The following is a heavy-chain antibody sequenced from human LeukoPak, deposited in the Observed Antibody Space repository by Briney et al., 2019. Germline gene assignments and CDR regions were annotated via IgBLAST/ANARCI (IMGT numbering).Heavy chain of an antibody. Sequence: ASVKVSCKASGYTFTDYYMHWVRQAPGQGLEWMGWINPNSGGTNYAQKFQGRVTMTRDTSISTAYMELSRLRSDDTAVYYCARDRIAARHNWFDPWGQGTLVTVSS. J-gene: IGHJ5*02. CDR1: GYTFTDYY. CDR3: ARDRIAARHNWFDP. V-gene: IGHV1-2*02. D-gene: IGHD6-6*01. CDR2: INPNSGGT.